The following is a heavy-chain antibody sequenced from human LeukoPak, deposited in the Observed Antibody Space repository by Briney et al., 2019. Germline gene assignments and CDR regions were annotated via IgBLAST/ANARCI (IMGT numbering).Heavy chain of an antibody. CDR3: ARRERIVGATTYYFDY. J-gene: IGHJ4*02. CDR2: INLSGDST. Sequence: VXVXCXXSXFTXTXXYMHWVRQAPGQGLEWMGVINLSGDSTTYAQKFQGRVTMTRDTSTSTLYMQLSSLRSEDTAVYYCARRERIVGATTYYFDYWGQGTLVTVSS. CDR1: XFTXTXXY. V-gene: IGHV1-46*01. D-gene: IGHD1-26*01.